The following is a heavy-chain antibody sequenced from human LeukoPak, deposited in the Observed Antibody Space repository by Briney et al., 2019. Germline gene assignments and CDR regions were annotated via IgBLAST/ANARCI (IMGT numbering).Heavy chain of an antibody. D-gene: IGHD5-24*01. CDR2: VYTSGSP. CDR3: ARTLKMATIGRAFDI. V-gene: IGHV4-4*07. J-gene: IGHJ3*02. CDR1: GASINTYY. Sequence: SETLSLTCNVSGASINTYYWSWIRQSAGGGLEFIGRVYTSGSPDYNPSLKSRVAISVDTSKNQFSLKLSSVTAADTAVYYCARTLKMATIGRAFDIWGQGTMVTVSS.